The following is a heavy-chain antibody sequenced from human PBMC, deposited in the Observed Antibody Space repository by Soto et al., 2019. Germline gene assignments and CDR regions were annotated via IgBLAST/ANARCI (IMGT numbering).Heavy chain of an antibody. CDR2: IITNGGST. J-gene: IGHJ4*02. Sequence: GGSLRLSCSASGFTFSSYAMHWVRQAPGKGLEYVSSIITNGGSTHYADSVKGRFTISRDNSKNTQYLQMSSLRADDTAVYYCVKGEYYYDSSGYYPFDYWGQGTLVTSPQ. D-gene: IGHD3-22*01. CDR3: VKGEYYYDSSGYYPFDY. CDR1: GFTFSSYA. V-gene: IGHV3-64D*06.